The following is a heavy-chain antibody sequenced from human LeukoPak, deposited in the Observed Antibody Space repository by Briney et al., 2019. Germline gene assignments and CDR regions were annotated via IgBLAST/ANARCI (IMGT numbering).Heavy chain of an antibody. Sequence: GGSLRLSCAASGFTFSYHAMHWVRQAPGKGLEWVSSIISSGSYIYYADSVKGRFTISRDNAKNSLYLQMNSLRAEDTAVYYCAREDASSWDYWGQGILVTVSS. J-gene: IGHJ4*02. D-gene: IGHD6-13*01. CDR1: GFTFSYHA. CDR3: AREDASSWDY. CDR2: IISSGSYI. V-gene: IGHV3-21*01.